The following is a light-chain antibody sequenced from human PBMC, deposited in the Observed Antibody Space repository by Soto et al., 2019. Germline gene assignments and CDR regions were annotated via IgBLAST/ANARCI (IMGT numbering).Light chain of an antibody. CDR1: QSISSSY. J-gene: IGKJ1*01. V-gene: IGKV3-20*01. CDR3: QQYGSTAWT. CDR2: GAS. Sequence: EIVLTQSPGTLSLSPGERANISCRASQSISSSYLAWYQQKPGQAPRLLIYGASSRATGIPDRLSGSGSGTDFTLTISRLEPEDFAVYYCQQYGSTAWTFGQGTKVDIK.